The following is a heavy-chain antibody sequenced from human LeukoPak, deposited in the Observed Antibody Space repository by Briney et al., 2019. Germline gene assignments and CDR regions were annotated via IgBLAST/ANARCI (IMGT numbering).Heavy chain of an antibody. CDR2: MIPIFGTA. J-gene: IGHJ4*02. V-gene: IGHV1-69*13. CDR3: ARDREGEQQLVLYY. D-gene: IGHD6-13*01. CDR1: GCTFSSYA. Sequence: SVKVSCKASGCTFSSYAISWVRQAPGQGLEWMGGMIPIFGTANYAQKFQGRVTITADESTSTAYMELSSLRSEDTAVYYCARDREGEQQLVLYYWGQGTLVTVSS.